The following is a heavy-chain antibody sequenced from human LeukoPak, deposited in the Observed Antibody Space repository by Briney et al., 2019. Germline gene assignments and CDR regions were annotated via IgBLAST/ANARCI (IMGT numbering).Heavy chain of an antibody. J-gene: IGHJ6*02. Sequence: SETLSLTCSVSGDSIRSGDSYWGWIRQNPWKGLEWIGSIYYVGSPHYNPSLNSRQVTMSVDTLKNQFSLKLTSVTAADTAVYYCARLPITKRAMDVWGQGTTVTVSS. V-gene: IGHV4-39*01. CDR3: ARLPITKRAMDV. CDR1: GDSIRSGDSY. D-gene: IGHD3-3*01. CDR2: IYYVGSP.